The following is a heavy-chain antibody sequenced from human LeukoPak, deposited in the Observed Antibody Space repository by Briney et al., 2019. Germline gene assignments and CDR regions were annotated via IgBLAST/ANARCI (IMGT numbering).Heavy chain of an antibody. CDR3: SRDPGFGQLLSCFDC. D-gene: IGHD3-10*01. CDR1: GFTFSSYW. Sequence: TGGSLRLSCAASGFTFSSYWMHWVRQAPGKGLVWVSRINTDGSSTSYADSVKGRFTISRDNSKNTLYLEMNSLRPEDAAVYSCSRDPGFGQLLSCFDCWGQGTLVTVSS. V-gene: IGHV3-74*01. CDR2: INTDGSST. J-gene: IGHJ4*02.